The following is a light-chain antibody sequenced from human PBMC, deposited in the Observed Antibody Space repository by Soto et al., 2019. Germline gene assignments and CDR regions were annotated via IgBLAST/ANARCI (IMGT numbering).Light chain of an antibody. CDR2: DAS. Sequence: EIVLTQSPATLSLSPGERATLSCRASQSVSSYLAWYQQKPGQAPRLLIYDASNRATGIPARFSGSGSGTDFTLTISSLEPEDLAVYYCQQRSNWPPAITFCQGTRLEIK. J-gene: IGKJ5*01. V-gene: IGKV3-11*01. CDR3: QQRSNWPPAIT. CDR1: QSVSSY.